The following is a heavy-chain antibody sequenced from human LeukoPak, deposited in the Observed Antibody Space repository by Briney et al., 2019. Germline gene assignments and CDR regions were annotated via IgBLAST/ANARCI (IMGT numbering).Heavy chain of an antibody. CDR3: ARDQFSSSWYSDY. D-gene: IGHD6-13*01. CDR2: ISSSSSYT. J-gene: IGHJ4*02. Sequence: PGGSLRLSCAASGFTFSDYYMSWIRQAPGKGLEWVSYISSSSSYTNYADSVKGRFTISSDNAKNSLYLQMNSLRAEDTAVYYCARDQFSSSWYSDYWGQGTLVTVSS. V-gene: IGHV3-11*05. CDR1: GFTFSDYY.